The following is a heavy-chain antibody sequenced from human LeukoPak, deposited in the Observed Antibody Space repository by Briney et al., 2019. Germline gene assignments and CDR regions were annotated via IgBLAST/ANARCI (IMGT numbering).Heavy chain of an antibody. CDR2: IMIGGDGK. Sequence: GGSLRLSCAGSGFTFNNYAMSWVRRAPRKGLEWVSTIMIGGDGKHYAGSVKGRFTISRDRSESTLFLQMDDLRADDTAVYYCVRAAPQNCYPSSCSLFDKWGQGTLVTVSS. D-gene: IGHD2-2*01. J-gene: IGHJ4*02. V-gene: IGHV3-23*01. CDR1: GFTFNNYA. CDR3: VRAAPQNCYPSSCSLFDK.